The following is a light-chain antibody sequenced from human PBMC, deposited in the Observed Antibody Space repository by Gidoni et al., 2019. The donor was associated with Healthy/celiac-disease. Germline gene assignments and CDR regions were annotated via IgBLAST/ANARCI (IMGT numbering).Light chain of an antibody. CDR3: SSYTSSSTPWV. CDR1: SSDVGGYNY. CDR2: DVS. V-gene: IGLV2-14*03. J-gene: IGLJ3*02. Sequence: QSALTQPASVSGSPGQSITISCTGTSSDVGGYNYVSWYQQHPGKAPKLMIYDVSNRPSGVSNRFSGSKSGNTASLTISVLQAEDDADYYCSSYTSSSTPWVFGGGTKLTVL.